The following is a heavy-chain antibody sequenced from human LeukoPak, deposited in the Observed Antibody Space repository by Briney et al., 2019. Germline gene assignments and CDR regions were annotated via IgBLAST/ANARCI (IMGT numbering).Heavy chain of an antibody. V-gene: IGHV3-74*01. CDR1: GFTFSTYS. CDR3: ARASLIAAAGTTRAFDI. D-gene: IGHD6-13*01. CDR2: INSDGSST. J-gene: IGHJ3*02. Sequence: HPGGSLRLSCAASGFTFSTYSMNWVRQAPGKGLVWVSRINSDGSSTSYADSVKGRFTISRDNAKNTLYLQMNSLRAEDTAVYYCARASLIAAAGTTRAFDIWGQGTMVTVSS.